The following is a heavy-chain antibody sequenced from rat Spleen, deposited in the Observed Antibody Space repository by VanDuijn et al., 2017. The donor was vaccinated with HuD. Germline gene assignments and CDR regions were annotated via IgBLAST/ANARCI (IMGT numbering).Heavy chain of an antibody. CDR2: ISTGGANT. D-gene: IGHD1-12*02. Sequence: LVESGGGLVQPGRSLKLSCAASGFTFSNYGMAWVRQTPTKGLEWVASISTGGANTYYRDSVKGRFPIASDNAKNTQYLQMDSLRSEDTATYYCATSDYYDGTYYYGGQGVMVTVSS. J-gene: IGHJ2*01. CDR3: ATSDYYDGTYYY. CDR1: GFTFSNYG. V-gene: IGHV5S14*01.